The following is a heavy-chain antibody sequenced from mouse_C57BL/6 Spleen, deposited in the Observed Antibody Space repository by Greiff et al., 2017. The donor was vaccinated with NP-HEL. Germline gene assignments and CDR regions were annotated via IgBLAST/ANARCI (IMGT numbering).Heavy chain of an antibody. CDR1: GFTFSDSG. CDR2: ISSCSSTI. CDR3: ARRYDYDFHYAMDY. Sequence: EVKLVESGGGLVKPGGSLKLSCAASGFTFSDSGMHWVRQAPEKGLEWVAYISSCSSTIYYAATVKGRFTLSRDNAKNTLFLQMTSLRAEDTAMYYCARRYDYDFHYAMDYWGQGTAVTVSS. J-gene: IGHJ4*01. V-gene: IGHV5-17*01. D-gene: IGHD2-4*01.